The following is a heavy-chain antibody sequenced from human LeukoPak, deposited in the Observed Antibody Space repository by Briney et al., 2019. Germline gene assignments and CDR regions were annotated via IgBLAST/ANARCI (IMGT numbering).Heavy chain of an antibody. CDR3: ARVYSGYAADY. CDR1: GYSFTSYL. D-gene: IGHD5-12*01. CDR2: TYPGDSGT. V-gene: IGHV5-51*01. J-gene: IGHJ4*02. Sequence: GESLKISCKGSGYSFTSYLIGWVRQMPGKGLEWMGITYPGDSGTRYSPSFQGQVTISADKSISTAYLQWSSLKASDTAMYYCARVYSGYAADYWGQGTLVTVSS.